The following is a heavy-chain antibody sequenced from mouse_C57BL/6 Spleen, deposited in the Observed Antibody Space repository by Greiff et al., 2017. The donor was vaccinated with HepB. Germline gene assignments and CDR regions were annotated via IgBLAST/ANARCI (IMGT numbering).Heavy chain of an antibody. Sequence: QVQLQQPGAELVRPGSSVKLSCKASGYTFTSYWMDWEKQRPGKGLEWIGNIYPSDSETHYNQKFKDKATLTVDKSSSTAYMQLSSLTSEDSAVYYCARGGKDYYDSSYYAMDYWGQGTSVTVSS. V-gene: IGHV1-61*01. J-gene: IGHJ4*01. CDR3: ARGGKDYYDSSYYAMDY. D-gene: IGHD1-1*01. CDR2: IYPSDSET. CDR1: GYTFTSYW.